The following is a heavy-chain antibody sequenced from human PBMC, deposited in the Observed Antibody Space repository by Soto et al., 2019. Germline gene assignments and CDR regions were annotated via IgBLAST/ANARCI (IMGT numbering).Heavy chain of an antibody. CDR3: ERRHRHSGIYKGDS. D-gene: IGHD1-26*01. V-gene: IGHV1-8*01. J-gene: IGHJ4*02. CDR2: MNPSNGNT. Sequence: ASVKVSCKASGYTFTSYDINWVRQATGQGLEWMGWMNPSNGNTGYAQKFQGRVTMTRNTSITTAYMELSSLRSEDTAVYYCERRHRHSGIYKGDSWGQGTLVTVSS. CDR1: GYTFTSYD.